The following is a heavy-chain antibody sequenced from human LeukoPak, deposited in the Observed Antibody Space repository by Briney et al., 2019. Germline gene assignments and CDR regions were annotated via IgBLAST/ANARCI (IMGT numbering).Heavy chain of an antibody. CDR3: SRGPHWDPHFDF. Sequence: AASLKVSCKVSGYSLTELSMHWVRQAPGQGLEWMGWINPNSGGTNYAQKFQGRVTMTRDTSISTAYMELSRLRSDDTAVYYCSRGPHWDPHFDFWGQGTLVTVSS. J-gene: IGHJ4*02. V-gene: IGHV1-2*02. CDR2: INPNSGGT. D-gene: IGHD7-27*01. CDR1: GYSLTELS.